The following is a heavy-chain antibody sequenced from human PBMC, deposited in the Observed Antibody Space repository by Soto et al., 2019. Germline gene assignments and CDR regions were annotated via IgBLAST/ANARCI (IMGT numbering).Heavy chain of an antibody. D-gene: IGHD3-10*01. CDR2: ISAYNGNT. V-gene: IGHV1-18*01. CDR3: AGDDHDYYADDSFDP. Sequence: ASVKVSCKASGYTFTSYGISWVRQAPGQGLEWMGWISAYNGNTNYAQKLQGRVTMTTDTSTSSAHMELRSLRSDDTAVYYCAGDDHDYYADDSFDPWGQGRMVTVSS. J-gene: IGHJ5*02. CDR1: GYTFTSYG.